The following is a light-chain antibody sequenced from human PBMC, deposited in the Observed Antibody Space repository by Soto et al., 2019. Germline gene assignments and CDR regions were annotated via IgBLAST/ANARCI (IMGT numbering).Light chain of an antibody. CDR2: DVS. J-gene: IGLJ1*01. CDR3: SSYRNSHTPFV. CDR1: TSDIGGYYF. Sequence: QSVLTQPASVSGSPGQSITISCTGTTSDIGGYYFVSWYQQHPGKAPKLIIYDVSHRPSGVSTRFSGFKSGNTASLTISGLQAEDDAEYYCSSYRNSHTPFVFGTGTKVPVL. V-gene: IGLV2-14*03.